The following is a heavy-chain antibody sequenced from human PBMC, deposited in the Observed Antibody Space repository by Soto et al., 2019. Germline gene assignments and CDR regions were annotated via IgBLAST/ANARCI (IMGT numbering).Heavy chain of an antibody. CDR3: ARLPGPLVAVLYIYPLDGREAMSDVDV. V-gene: IGHV3-30-3*01. D-gene: IGHD6-19*01. J-gene: IGHJ6*02. CDR2: FSFDGSNK. Sequence: QMQLVESGGGVVQPGGSLRLSCAASGFTFNYYPMHWVRQAPGKGLEWVAVFSFDGSNKYYADSVKGRFTISKDNSKNTLYLQMNSVRREDTAVYYCARLPGPLVAVLYIYPLDGREAMSDVDVWDQGTTVTVSS. CDR1: GFTFNYYP.